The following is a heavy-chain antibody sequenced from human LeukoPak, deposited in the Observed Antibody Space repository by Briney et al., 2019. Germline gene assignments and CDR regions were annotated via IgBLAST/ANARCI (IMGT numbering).Heavy chain of an antibody. CDR1: GYTFTSYG. J-gene: IGHJ3*02. CDR2: ISAYNGNT. CDR3: ARVVVDDSSGYDAFDI. Sequence: ASVKVSCKASGYTFTSYGISWVRQAPGQGLEWMGWISAYNGNTNYAQKLQGRVTMTTDTSTSTAYMELRSLRSDDTAVYYCARVVVDDSSGYDAFDIWGQGTMVTVSS. D-gene: IGHD3-22*01. V-gene: IGHV1-18*01.